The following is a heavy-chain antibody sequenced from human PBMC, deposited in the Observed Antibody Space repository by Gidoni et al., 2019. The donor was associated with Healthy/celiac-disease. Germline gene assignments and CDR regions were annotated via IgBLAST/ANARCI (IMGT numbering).Heavy chain of an antibody. CDR3: ARDGGVAAASE. Sequence: QVQLQESGPGLVKPSQTLSLTCTVSGGSISSGSYYWSWIRQPAGKGLEWIGRIYTSGSTNYNPSLKSRVTMSVDTSKNQFSLKLSSVTAADTAVYYCARDGGVAAASEWGQGTLVTVSS. J-gene: IGHJ4*02. D-gene: IGHD6-13*01. CDR2: IYTSGST. V-gene: IGHV4-61*02. CDR1: GGSISSGSYY.